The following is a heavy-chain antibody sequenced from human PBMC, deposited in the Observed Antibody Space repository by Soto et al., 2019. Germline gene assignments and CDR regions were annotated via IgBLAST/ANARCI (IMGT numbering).Heavy chain of an antibody. D-gene: IGHD2-15*01. V-gene: IGHV3-30*03. Sequence: QVQLVESGGGVVQRGRALRLSCAASGFSFSNFGMHWVRQAPGKGLEWVAAISADGSDKYFSGSVKGRFTISRDNSKNTLFLRMNSLRVEDTAVYYCVRGSDVARQELDYWGQGTLVTVSS. J-gene: IGHJ4*02. CDR3: VRGSDVARQELDY. CDR2: ISADGSDK. CDR1: GFSFSNFG.